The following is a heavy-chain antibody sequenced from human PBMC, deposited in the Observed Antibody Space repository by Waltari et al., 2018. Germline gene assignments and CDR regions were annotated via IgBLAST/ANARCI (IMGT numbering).Heavy chain of an antibody. CDR2: IYYSGST. CDR1: GGSISSGDYY. J-gene: IGHJ5*02. Sequence: QVQLQESGPGLVKPSQTLYLTCTVAGGSISSGDYYWSWIRQPPWKGLEWIGYIYYSGSTYYNPSLKSRVTISVDTSKNQFSLKLSSVTAADTAVYYCARDNCSGGSCYSRWFDPWGQGTLVTVSS. CDR3: ARDNCSGGSCYSRWFDP. D-gene: IGHD2-15*01. V-gene: IGHV4-30-4*08.